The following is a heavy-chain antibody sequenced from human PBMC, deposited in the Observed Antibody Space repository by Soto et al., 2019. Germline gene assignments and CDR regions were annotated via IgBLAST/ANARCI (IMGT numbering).Heavy chain of an antibody. D-gene: IGHD3-16*02. J-gene: IGHJ4*02. CDR3: ARGKLSDYVWGSYRYHFDY. CDR2: INHSGST. CDR1: GGSFSGYY. V-gene: IGHV4-34*01. Sequence: ETLSLTCAVYGGSFSGYYWSWIRQPPGKGLEWIGEINHSGSTNYNPSLKSRVTISVDTSKNQFSLKLSSVTAADTAVYYCARGKLSDYVWGSYRYHFDYWGQGTVVTVSS.